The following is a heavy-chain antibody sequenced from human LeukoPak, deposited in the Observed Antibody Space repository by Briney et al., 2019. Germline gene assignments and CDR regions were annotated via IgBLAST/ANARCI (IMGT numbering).Heavy chain of an antibody. Sequence: SRGSLRLSCGASGFTFNNYGMNWVRQAPGKGLEWVSGIGGSGDKTYYADSVKGRFTISRDNSKNTLYLQMNSLRVDDTAVYYCVGDSSSSGLQFDSWGQGTLVTVSS. D-gene: IGHD6-6*01. CDR2: IGGSGDKT. CDR3: VGDSSSSGLQFDS. CDR1: GFTFNNYG. J-gene: IGHJ4*02. V-gene: IGHV3-23*01.